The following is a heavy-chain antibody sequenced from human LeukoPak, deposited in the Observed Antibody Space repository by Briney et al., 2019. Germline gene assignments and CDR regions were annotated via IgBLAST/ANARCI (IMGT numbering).Heavy chain of an antibody. CDR1: GYTFTGYY. V-gene: IGHV1-2*02. CDR3: ARGTEKMATIFY. J-gene: IGHJ4*02. CDR2: INPNSGGT. D-gene: IGHD5-24*01. Sequence: GASVKVSCKASGYTFTGYYMHWVRQAPGQGLEWMGWINPNSGGTKYAQKFQGRVTMTRDTSINTAYMELSSLRSDDTAVYYCARGTEKMATIFYGGQGTLVTVSS.